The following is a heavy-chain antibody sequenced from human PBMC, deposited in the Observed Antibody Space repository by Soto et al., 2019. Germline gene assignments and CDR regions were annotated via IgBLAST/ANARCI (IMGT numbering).Heavy chain of an antibody. CDR3: AKDSGPRYDFWSGYTEIYSDY. V-gene: IGHV3-23*01. CDR2: ISGSGGST. Sequence: PVGSLRLSCAASGFTFSSYAMSWVRQAPGKGLEWASGISGSGGSTYYADSVKGRFTISRDNSKNTLYLQMNSLRAEDTAVYYCAKDSGPRYDFWSGYTEIYSDYWGQGTLVTVSS. D-gene: IGHD3-3*01. J-gene: IGHJ4*02. CDR1: GFTFSSYA.